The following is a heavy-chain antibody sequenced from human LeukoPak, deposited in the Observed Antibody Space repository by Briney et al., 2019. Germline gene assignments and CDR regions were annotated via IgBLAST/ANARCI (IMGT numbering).Heavy chain of an antibody. D-gene: IGHD3-3*01. J-gene: IGHJ4*02. CDR3: ARDSFLIGDRLPFDY. Sequence: ASVKVSCKASGFPFTSYGFSWVRQAPGQGLEWMGGVSAYNGNTNYVEDFQGRVTMTTDTSATTDYMELRGLRSDDTAVYYCARDSFLIGDRLPFDYWGQGTLVTVSS. V-gene: IGHV1-18*01. CDR2: VSAYNGNT. CDR1: GFPFTSYG.